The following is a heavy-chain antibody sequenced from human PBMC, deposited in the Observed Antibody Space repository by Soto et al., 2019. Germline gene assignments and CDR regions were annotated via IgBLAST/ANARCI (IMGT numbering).Heavy chain of an antibody. V-gene: IGHV4-31*03. Sequence: QVQLQESGPGLVKPSETLSLTCTVSGGSVSSGAFYWSWIRQHPGKGLEWIGYIHYTGGTYYNPSLTSRIAMSLDASWSQCSLTLTSVTAADTAVYYCAREGAGTIDFPTFIYYFYYMDVWGRGTTVNVSS. J-gene: IGHJ6*03. D-gene: IGHD1-1*01. CDR2: IHYTGGT. CDR3: AREGAGTIDFPTFIYYFYYMDV. CDR1: GGSVSSGAFY.